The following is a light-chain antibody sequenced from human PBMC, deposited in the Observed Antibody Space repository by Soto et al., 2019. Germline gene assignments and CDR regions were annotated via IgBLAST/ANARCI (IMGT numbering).Light chain of an antibody. CDR1: RNDVGDYKY. V-gene: IGLV2-14*01. CDR3: SSYTVPSPYV. J-gene: IGLJ1*01. Sequence: QSLLTDPASLSGSPGQSITISCTGTRNDVGDYKYVSWYQQHPGKAPKLILYEVSNRPSGVSSRFSGSKSGNTASLTISGLQPEDEADYYCSSYTVPSPYVFGTGTKV. CDR2: EVS.